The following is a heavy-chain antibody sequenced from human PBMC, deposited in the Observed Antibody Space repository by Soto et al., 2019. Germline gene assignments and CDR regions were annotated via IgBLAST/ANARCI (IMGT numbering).Heavy chain of an antibody. D-gene: IGHD2-2*01. V-gene: IGHV1-2*04. J-gene: IGHJ6*02. Sequence: ASVKVSCKASGYTFTGYYMHWVRQAPGQGLEWMGWINPNSGGTNYAQKFQGWVTMTRDTSISTAYMELSRLRSDDTAVYYCAKAFLGYCSSTSCPRPYGMDVWGQGTTVTAP. CDR3: AKAFLGYCSSTSCPRPYGMDV. CDR2: INPNSGGT. CDR1: GYTFTGYY.